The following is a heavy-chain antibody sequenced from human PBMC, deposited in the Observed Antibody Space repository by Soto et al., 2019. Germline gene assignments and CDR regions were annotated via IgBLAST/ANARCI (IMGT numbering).Heavy chain of an antibody. Sequence: SETLSLTCTVSGGSISRGGYYWSWIRQHPGKGLEWIGYIYYSGSTYYNPSLKSRVTISVDTSKNQFSLKLSSVTAADTAVYYCARDGYSGYHAFDIWGQGTMVTVSS. CDR3: ARDGYSGYHAFDI. V-gene: IGHV4-31*03. CDR1: GGSISRGGYY. D-gene: IGHD5-12*01. J-gene: IGHJ3*02. CDR2: IYYSGST.